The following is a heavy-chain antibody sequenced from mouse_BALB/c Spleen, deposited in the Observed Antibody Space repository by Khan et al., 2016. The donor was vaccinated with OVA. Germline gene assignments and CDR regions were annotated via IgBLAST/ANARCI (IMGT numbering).Heavy chain of an antibody. Sequence: EVQLQESGGGLVKPGGSLKLSCSASGLTLSDYYMYWVRQTPEKRLEWVATISDGGSYTYYPDSVKGRFTISRDNANNNLYLQMSSLKSEDTAMYYCVTAGSNYVFNWYFDVWGAGTTVTVSS. D-gene: IGHD1-1*01. CDR3: VTAGSNYVFNWYFDV. CDR2: ISDGGSYT. J-gene: IGHJ1*01. CDR1: GLTLSDYY. V-gene: IGHV5-4*02.